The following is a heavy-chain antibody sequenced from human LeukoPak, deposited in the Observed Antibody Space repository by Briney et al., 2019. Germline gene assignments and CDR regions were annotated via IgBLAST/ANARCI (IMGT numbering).Heavy chain of an antibody. CDR3: ALPDILTGYYDAFDI. V-gene: IGHV5-51*01. Sequence: GESLKISCKGSGYSFTSYWIGWVRQLPGKGLEGMGIIYPGDSDTRYSPSFQGQVTISADKSISTAYLQWSSLKASDTAMYYCALPDILTGYYDAFDIWGQGTMVTVSS. D-gene: IGHD3-9*01. J-gene: IGHJ3*02. CDR2: IYPGDSDT. CDR1: GYSFTSYW.